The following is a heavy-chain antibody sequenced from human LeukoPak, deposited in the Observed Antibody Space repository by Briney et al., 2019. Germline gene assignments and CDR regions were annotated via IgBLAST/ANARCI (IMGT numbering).Heavy chain of an antibody. CDR2: IIPILGTA. D-gene: IGHD2-2*01. CDR1: GGTFSHYA. V-gene: IGHV1-69*01. J-gene: IGHJ4*02. Sequence: SVKVSCKASGGTFSHYASSWVRQPPGQGLEWMGGIIPILGTANYAQKFQGKVTITADESTSTAYMEVSSLRSEDTAVYYCARWGGYCNGANCHGYWPFDFWGQGTLVTVSS. CDR3: ARWGGYCNGANCHGYWPFDF.